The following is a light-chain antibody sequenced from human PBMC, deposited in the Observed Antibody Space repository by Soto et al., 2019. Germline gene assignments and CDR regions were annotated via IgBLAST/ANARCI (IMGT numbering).Light chain of an antibody. Sequence: EIVLTQSPVTLSLSPGERATLSCRASQSVNSYLACYQQKPGQAPRLLIYDASNRATGIPARFSGSGSGTDFPLTISSLEPEDFAVYYCQQRSNWPSTFGGGTKVEIK. J-gene: IGKJ4*01. CDR2: DAS. CDR1: QSVNSY. CDR3: QQRSNWPST. V-gene: IGKV3-11*01.